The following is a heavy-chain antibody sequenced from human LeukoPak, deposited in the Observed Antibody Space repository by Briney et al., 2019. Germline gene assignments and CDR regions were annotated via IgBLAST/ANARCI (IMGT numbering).Heavy chain of an antibody. CDR2: ISGSGDTT. V-gene: IGHV3-23*01. CDR1: GFTFNRYA. J-gene: IGHJ4*02. CDR3: GKDRPYDYGDSTASFDS. D-gene: IGHD4-17*01. Sequence: GGSLRLSCAASGFTFNRYAMSWVRQAPGKGLEWVSTISGSGDTTHYADSVKGRFTISRDNSKNTLFLQMSSLRAEDTAIYYCGKDRPYDYGDSTASFDSWGQGTLVTVSS.